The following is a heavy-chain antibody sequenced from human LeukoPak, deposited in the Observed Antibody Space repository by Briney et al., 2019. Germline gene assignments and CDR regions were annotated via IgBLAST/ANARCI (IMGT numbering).Heavy chain of an antibody. D-gene: IGHD3-9*01. CDR3: AKDRGPFGSITIFPEADY. Sequence: GGSLRLSCLASGFTFSSYAMDWVRQAPGQGLQWVSAVGTSADTYYADSVKGRFTISRDNSKNTLYLQMNSLRAEDTAVYYCAKDRGPFGSITIFPEADYWGQGTLVTVSS. J-gene: IGHJ4*02. CDR1: GFTFSSYA. CDR2: VGTSADT. V-gene: IGHV3-23*01.